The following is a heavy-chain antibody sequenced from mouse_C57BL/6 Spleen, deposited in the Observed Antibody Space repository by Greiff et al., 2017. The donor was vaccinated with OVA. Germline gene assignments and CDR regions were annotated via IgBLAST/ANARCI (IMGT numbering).Heavy chain of an antibody. CDR3: ARPLDGYYHY. D-gene: IGHD2-3*01. CDR2: IYPGSGNT. J-gene: IGHJ2*01. V-gene: IGHV1-66*01. CDR1: GYSFTSYY. Sequence: VKLQESGPELVKPGASVKISCKASGYSFTSYYIHWVKQRPGQGLEWIGWIYPGSGNTKYNEKFKGKATLTADTSSSTAYMQLSSLTSEDSAVYYCARPLDGYYHYWGQGTTLTVSS.